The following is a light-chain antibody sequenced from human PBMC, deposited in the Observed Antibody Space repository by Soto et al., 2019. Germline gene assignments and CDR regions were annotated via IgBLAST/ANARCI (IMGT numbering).Light chain of an antibody. Sequence: DIQMTQSPSFVSASVGDRVTITCRASQDISSWLVWYQQKPGKAPKLLIHATSGLQSGVPSRFSGSGSGTDFTLTISNLQSEDFATYYCQQANSFTLTFGGGTKVEIK. CDR2: ATS. CDR3: QQANSFTLT. V-gene: IGKV1-12*01. CDR1: QDISSW. J-gene: IGKJ4*01.